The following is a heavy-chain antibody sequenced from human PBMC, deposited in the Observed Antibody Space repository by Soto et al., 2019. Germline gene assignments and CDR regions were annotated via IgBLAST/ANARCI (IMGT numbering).Heavy chain of an antibody. CDR2: IYYSWST. CDR1: GGSISSSSYY. CDR3: ARLEGLATISSYVDF. D-gene: IGHD3-16*01. Sequence: QLQLQESGPGLVKPSEALSLTCSVSGGSISSSSYYWGWIRQPQGKGLEWIGSIYYSWSTYSNPFIKRRFTTSMDNAKNQFSLKLSSRTAAATAVYYCARLEGLATISSYVDFWGQGTLVTVSS. J-gene: IGHJ4*02. V-gene: IGHV4-39*01.